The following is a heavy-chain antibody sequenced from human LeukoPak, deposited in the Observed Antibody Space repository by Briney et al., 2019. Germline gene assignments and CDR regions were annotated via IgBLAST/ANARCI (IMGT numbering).Heavy chain of an antibody. CDR3: ARVVSGKFYVYYLDY. CDR1: GFTVGNNY. J-gene: IGHJ4*02. V-gene: IGHV3-53*01. CDR2: IYSGGNT. D-gene: IGHD1-26*01. Sequence: PGGSLRLSCAASGFTVGNNYMTWVRQGPGKGLEWVSVIYSGGNTYYADSVKGRFTISGDNSKNTLYLQMNSLRAEDTAVYYCARVVSGKFYVYYLDYWGQGTLVTVSS.